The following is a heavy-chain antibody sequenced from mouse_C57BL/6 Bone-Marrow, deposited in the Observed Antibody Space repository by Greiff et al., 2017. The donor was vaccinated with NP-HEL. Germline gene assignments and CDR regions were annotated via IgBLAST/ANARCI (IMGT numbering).Heavy chain of an antibody. CDR1: GFTFTDYY. V-gene: IGHV7-3*01. D-gene: IGHD2-4*01. Sequence: VQLKESGGGLVQPGGSLSLSCAASGFTFTDYYMNWVRQPPGKALEWLGFIRNKANGYTTEYSASVKGRFTISRDNSQSILYLQMNALRAEDSATYFCARSIYYDYADDPFYAMDYWGQGTSVTVSS. J-gene: IGHJ4*01. CDR2: IRNKANGYTT. CDR3: ARSIYYDYADDPFYAMDY.